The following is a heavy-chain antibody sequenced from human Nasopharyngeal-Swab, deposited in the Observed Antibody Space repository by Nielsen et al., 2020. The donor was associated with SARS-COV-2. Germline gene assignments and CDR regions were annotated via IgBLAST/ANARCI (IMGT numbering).Heavy chain of an antibody. Sequence: VRQMPGKGLEWMGRIDPSDSYTIYSPSFKGHVTISADKSISTAYLQWSSLKSSDTAMYYCARSDTAMGVGHWGQGTLVTVSS. CDR3: ARSDTAMGVGH. V-gene: IGHV5-10-1*01. CDR2: IDPSDSYT. J-gene: IGHJ5*02. D-gene: IGHD5-18*01.